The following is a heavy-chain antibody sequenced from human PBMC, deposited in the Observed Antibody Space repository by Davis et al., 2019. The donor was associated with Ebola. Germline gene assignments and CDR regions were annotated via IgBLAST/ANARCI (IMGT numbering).Heavy chain of an antibody. CDR1: GFTFSSYG. CDR2: MWYDGSRH. CDR3: TRGTWYSGDDNGGD. D-gene: IGHD1-26*01. V-gene: IGHV3-33*08. Sequence: GESLKISCAASGFTFSSYGMHWVRQAPGKGLEWVALMWYDGSRHYYADSVKGRFTVSRDNSRNILYLQMNSLRAEDTAVYYCTRGTWYSGDDNGGDWGQGTLVTVYS. J-gene: IGHJ4*02.